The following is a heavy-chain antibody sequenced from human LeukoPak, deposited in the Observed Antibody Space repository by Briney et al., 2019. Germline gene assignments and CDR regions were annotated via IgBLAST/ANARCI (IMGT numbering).Heavy chain of an antibody. CDR3: ARRRYCSSTSRYMRRGVGWFDP. CDR2: MNPNSGNT. CDR1: GGTFSSYA. J-gene: IGHJ5*02. V-gene: IGHV1-8*02. Sequence: ASVKVSCKASGGTFSSYAISWVRQATGQGLEWMGWMNPNSGNTGYAQKFQGRVTMTRNTSISTAYMELSSLRSEDTAVYYCARRRYCSSTSRYMRRGVGWFDPWGQGTLVTVSS. D-gene: IGHD2-2*02.